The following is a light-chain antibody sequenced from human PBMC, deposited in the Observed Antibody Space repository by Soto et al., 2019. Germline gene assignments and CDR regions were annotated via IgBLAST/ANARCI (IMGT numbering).Light chain of an antibody. J-gene: IGKJ2*01. CDR2: GAS. CDR3: QQYNNWYT. Sequence: EIVMTQSPATLSVSPGERATLSCRASQSVSSNLAWYQQKPGQAPRLLIYGASTRATDIPARFSGSGSGTEFTPTISSLQSEDLAVYYCQQYNNWYTFGQGTKLEIK. V-gene: IGKV3-15*01. CDR1: QSVSSN.